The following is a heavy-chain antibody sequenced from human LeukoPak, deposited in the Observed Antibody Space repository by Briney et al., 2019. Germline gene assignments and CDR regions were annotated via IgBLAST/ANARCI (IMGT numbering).Heavy chain of an antibody. CDR1: GFTFSNTW. Sequence: GGSLRLSCVASGFTFSNTWMNWVRQAPGKGLEWVGRIKTTSDGGPTDYAAFVEGRFTISRDDSKNTLYLQMNSLKIEDTAVYYCTTGIDYGGGYWGQGTLVTVSS. V-gene: IGHV3-15*07. D-gene: IGHD4/OR15-4a*01. CDR2: IKTTSDGGPT. CDR3: TTGIDYGGGY. J-gene: IGHJ4*02.